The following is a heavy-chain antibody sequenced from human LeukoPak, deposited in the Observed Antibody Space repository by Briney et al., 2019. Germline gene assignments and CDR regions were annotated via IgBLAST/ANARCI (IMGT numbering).Heavy chain of an antibody. CDR1: GFTVSIHW. CDR3: ARDCGDGRGRCLGY. J-gene: IGHJ4*02. D-gene: IGHD5-24*01. CDR2: IKIDGIRT. V-gene: IGHV3-74*03. Sequence: PGGSLRLSWAAAGFTVSIHWIDWVRQGPGGWLVWVLCIKIDGIRTMYADSVKGRFTISRDNAKNTLYLQMNSLRAEDTAVYYCARDCGDGRGRCLGYWGRGTLVTVSS.